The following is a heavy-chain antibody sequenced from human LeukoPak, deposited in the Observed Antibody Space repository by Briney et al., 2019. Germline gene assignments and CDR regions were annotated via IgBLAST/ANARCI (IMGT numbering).Heavy chain of an antibody. CDR2: IYSGGST. Sequence: PGGSLRLSCAASEFSVGSNYMTWVRQAPGKGLEWVSLIYSGGSTYYADSVKGRFTISRDNSKNTLYLQMNSLRAEDTAVYYCAKDLAVVHGSGSYYVYWGQGTLVTVSS. V-gene: IGHV3-53*01. CDR3: AKDLAVVHGSGSYYVY. J-gene: IGHJ4*02. D-gene: IGHD3-10*01. CDR1: EFSVGSNY.